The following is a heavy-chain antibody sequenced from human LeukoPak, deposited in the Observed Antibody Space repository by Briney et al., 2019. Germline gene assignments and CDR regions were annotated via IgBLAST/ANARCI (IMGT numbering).Heavy chain of an antibody. D-gene: IGHD3-22*01. J-gene: IGHJ4*02. CDR3: ARDSTYYLRYGYFDS. Sequence: TGGSLRLSCAASGFTFSNSAMNWVRQAPGKGLEWVSSINDVSSHIYYADSVKGRFTISRNNANNSVSLQMNNLRAEDTAVYYCARDSTYYLRYGYFDSWGQGILVTVSS. V-gene: IGHV3-21*06. CDR2: INDVSSHI. CDR1: GFTFSNSA.